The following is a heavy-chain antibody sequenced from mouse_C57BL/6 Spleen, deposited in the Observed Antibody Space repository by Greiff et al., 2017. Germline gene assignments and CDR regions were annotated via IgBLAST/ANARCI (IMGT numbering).Heavy chain of an antibody. V-gene: IGHV1-80*01. CDR1: GYAFSSYW. CDR3: ARERTYWYFDV. J-gene: IGHJ1*03. Sequence: VQLQQSGAELVKPGASVKISCKASGYAFSSYWMNWVKQRPGKGLEWIGQIYPGDGDTNYNGKFKGKDTLTADKSSSTAYMQLSSLTSEDSAVYFCARERTYWYFDVWGTGTTVTVSS. CDR2: IYPGDGDT.